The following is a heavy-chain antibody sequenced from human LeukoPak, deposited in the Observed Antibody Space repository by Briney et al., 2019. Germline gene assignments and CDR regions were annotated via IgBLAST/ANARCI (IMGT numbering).Heavy chain of an antibody. Sequence: PGGSLRLSCAASGFTFSSYAMSWVRQAPGKGLEWVSAISGSGGSTYYADSVKGRFTISRDNSKNTLYLQMNSLRAEDTAVYYCAKGGYYDFWKDGMDVWGQGTTVTVSS. D-gene: IGHD3-3*01. CDR3: AKGGYYDFWKDGMDV. CDR1: GFTFSSYA. J-gene: IGHJ6*02. V-gene: IGHV3-23*01. CDR2: ISGSGGST.